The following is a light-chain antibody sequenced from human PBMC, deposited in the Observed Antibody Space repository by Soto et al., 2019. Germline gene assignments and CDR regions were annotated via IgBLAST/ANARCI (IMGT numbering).Light chain of an antibody. CDR3: AAWDDSLNGLYV. Sequence: SVLTQPPSASGTPGQRVTISCSGSSSNIGSNTVNWYQQLPGTAPKLLIYSNNQRPSGVPDRFSGSKSGTSAPLAISGLQSEDEADYYCAAWDDSLNGLYVXGTGTKVTVL. CDR1: SSNIGSNT. V-gene: IGLV1-44*01. CDR2: SNN. J-gene: IGLJ1*01.